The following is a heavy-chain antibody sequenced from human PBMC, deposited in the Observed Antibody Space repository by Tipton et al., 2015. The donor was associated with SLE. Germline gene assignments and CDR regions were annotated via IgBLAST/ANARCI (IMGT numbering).Heavy chain of an antibody. CDR1: GFTFSSYD. Sequence: SLRLSCAASGFTFSSYDMHWVRQATGKGLEWVSAIGTAGDPYYPGSVKGRFTISRDNSKNSLYLQMNSLRTEDTALYYCAKAKTPVGAGHFDYWGQGTLVTVSS. CDR3: AKAKTPVGAGHFDY. D-gene: IGHD1-26*01. V-gene: IGHV3-13*05. CDR2: IGTAGDP. J-gene: IGHJ4*02.